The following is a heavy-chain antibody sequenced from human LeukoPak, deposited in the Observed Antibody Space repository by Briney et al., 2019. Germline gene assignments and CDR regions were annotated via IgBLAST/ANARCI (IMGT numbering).Heavy chain of an antibody. Sequence: ASVKVSCKASGYTFTGYYMHWVRQAPGQGLEWMGWINPNSGGTNYAQKFQGRVTMTGDTSLSTADMELGRLRPDATARYYCANTMVRGVNVGYWGQGTLVTVSS. CDR1: GYTFTGYY. CDR3: ANTMVRGVNVGY. V-gene: IGHV1-2*02. J-gene: IGHJ4*02. D-gene: IGHD3-10*01. CDR2: INPNSGGT.